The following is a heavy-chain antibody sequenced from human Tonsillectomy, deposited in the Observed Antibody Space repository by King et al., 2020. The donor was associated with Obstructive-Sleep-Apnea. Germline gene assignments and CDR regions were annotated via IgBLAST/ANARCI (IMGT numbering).Heavy chain of an antibody. V-gene: IGHV3-9*01. J-gene: IGHJ3*02. CDR1: GFTFDDYA. CDR2: ISWNSGSI. CDR3: AKDAVHYYDSSGFDAFDI. D-gene: IGHD3-22*01. Sequence: QLVESGGGLVQPGRSLRISCAASGFTFDDYAMHWVRQAPGKGLEWGSGISWNSGSICYADSVKGRFTISRDNAKNSLYLQMNSLRAEDTALYYCAKDAVHYYDSSGFDAFDIWGQGTMVTVSS.